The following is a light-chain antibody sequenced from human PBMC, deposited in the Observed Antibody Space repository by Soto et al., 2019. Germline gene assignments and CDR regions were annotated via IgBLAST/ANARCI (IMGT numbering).Light chain of an antibody. CDR1: QSIDSGY. Sequence: EIVLTQSPGTLSLSPGERATLGCRASQSIDSGYLAWYQQKPGQAPRLLVYAASTRATGIPDRFRGSGSGTDFTLTISRLEPEDFAVYYCQQYGSSRWTFGLGTKVDIK. CDR2: AAS. V-gene: IGKV3-20*01. CDR3: QQYGSSRWT. J-gene: IGKJ1*01.